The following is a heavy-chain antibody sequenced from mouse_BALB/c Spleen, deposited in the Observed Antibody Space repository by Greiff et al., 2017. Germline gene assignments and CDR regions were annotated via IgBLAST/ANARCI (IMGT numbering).Heavy chain of an antibody. Sequence: VQLQQSGAELARPGASVKLSCKASGYTFTSYWMQWVKQRPGQGLEWIGAIYPGDGDTRYTQKFKGKATLTADKSSSTAYMQLSSLASEDSAVYYCARFHDYFDYWGQGTTLTVSS. D-gene: IGHD1-2*01. V-gene: IGHV1-87*01. CDR1: GYTFTSYW. J-gene: IGHJ2*01. CDR3: ARFHDYFDY. CDR2: IYPGDGDT.